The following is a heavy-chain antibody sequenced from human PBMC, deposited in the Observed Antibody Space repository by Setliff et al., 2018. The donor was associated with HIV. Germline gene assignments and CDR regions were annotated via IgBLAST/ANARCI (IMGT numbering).Heavy chain of an antibody. CDR2: IYHSGST. D-gene: IGHD1-26*01. CDR1: GYSISSGYY. Sequence: SQTLSLTCAVSGYSISSGYYWGWIRQPPGKGLEWIGSIYHSGSTFYNPSLKSPVTLSLDTSKNQFSLKVTSVTAADTAVYYCARRAAATTNFAYWGQGPLVTVSS. CDR3: ARRAAATTNFAY. J-gene: IGHJ4*02. V-gene: IGHV4-38-2*01.